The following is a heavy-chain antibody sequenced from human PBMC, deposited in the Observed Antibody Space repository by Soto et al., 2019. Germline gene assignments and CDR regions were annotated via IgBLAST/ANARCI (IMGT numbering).Heavy chain of an antibody. CDR3: ASQQESITIFGVVIN. D-gene: IGHD3-3*01. Sequence: SETLSLTCTVSGGSISSSSYYWGWIRQPPGKGLEWIGSIYYSGSTYYNPSLKSRVTISVDTSKNQFSLKLSSVTAADTAVYYCASQQESITIFGVVINWGQGTLVTVSS. J-gene: IGHJ4*02. CDR1: GGSISSSSYY. V-gene: IGHV4-39*01. CDR2: IYYSGST.